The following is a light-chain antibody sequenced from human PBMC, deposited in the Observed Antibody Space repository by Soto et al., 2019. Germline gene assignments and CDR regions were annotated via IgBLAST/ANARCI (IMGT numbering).Light chain of an antibody. CDR3: QQYGGMWT. CDR2: GVS. J-gene: IGKJ1*01. Sequence: EIVLTQSPGTLSLSPGQRATLSCRTSQSVSSYLAWYQQKPGQAPRLLIYGVSTRATGTPDRFSGSGSGTDFTLTINRLEPEDFAVYYCQQYGGMWTFGQGTKVDIK. V-gene: IGKV3-20*01. CDR1: QSVSSY.